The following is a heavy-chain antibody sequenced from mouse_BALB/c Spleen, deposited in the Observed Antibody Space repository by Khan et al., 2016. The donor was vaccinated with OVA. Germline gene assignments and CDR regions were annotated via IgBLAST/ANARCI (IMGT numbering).Heavy chain of an antibody. D-gene: IGHD1-1*01. J-gene: IGHJ2*01. CDR2: INPHIGET. Sequence: VQLQQPGPELVKPGASVKISCKASGYSFTGYFMNWVMQSHGKSLEWIGRINPHIGETFYNQKFKDKATLTVDESSTTAHMELRSLSSEDSAVYYCERKNGSDFDYWGQGTTLTVSS. CDR1: GYSFTGYF. CDR3: ERKNGSDFDY. V-gene: IGHV1-20*02.